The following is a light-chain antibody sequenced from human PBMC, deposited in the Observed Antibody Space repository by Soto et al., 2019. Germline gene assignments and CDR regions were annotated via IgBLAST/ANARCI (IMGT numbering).Light chain of an antibody. CDR2: DVT. J-gene: IGLJ3*02. CDR1: RSDVGGYNY. Sequence: QSVLTQPASVSGSPGQSITISCTGTRSDVGGYNYVSWYQQHPGKAPKLMIYDVTNRPSGVSNRFSGSKSGNTASLTISGLQAEDEADYYCSSYTSSSTPLVFGGGTQLTVL. V-gene: IGLV2-14*01. CDR3: SSYTSSSTPLV.